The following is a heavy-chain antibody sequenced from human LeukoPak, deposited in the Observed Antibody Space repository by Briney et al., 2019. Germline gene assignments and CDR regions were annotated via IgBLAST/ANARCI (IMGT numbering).Heavy chain of an antibody. J-gene: IGHJ4*02. D-gene: IGHD3-16*02. CDR1: GFTFDDYA. V-gene: IGHV3-9*01. Sequence: GGSLRLSCAASGFTFDDYAMHWVRQAPGKGLEWVSCISWNSGSIGYADSVKGRLTISRDNAKNSLYLQMNSLRAEDTALYYCAKAQLGLRLGELSSLDYWGQGTLVTVSS. CDR3: AKAQLGLRLGELSSLDY. CDR2: ISWNSGSI.